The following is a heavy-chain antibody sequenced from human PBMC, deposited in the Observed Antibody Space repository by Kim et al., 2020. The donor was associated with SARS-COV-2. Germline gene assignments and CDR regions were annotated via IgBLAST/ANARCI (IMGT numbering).Heavy chain of an antibody. CDR1: GFTFSSYG. CDR3: ARVSVGYYDSSGYYDY. CDR2: IWYDGSNK. D-gene: IGHD3-22*01. J-gene: IGHJ4*02. V-gene: IGHV3-33*01. Sequence: GGSLRLSCAASGFTFSSYGMHWVRQAPGKGLEWVAVIWYDGSNKYYADSVKGRFTISRDNSKNTLYLQMNSLRAEDTAVYYCARVSVGYYDSSGYYDYWGQGTLVTVSS.